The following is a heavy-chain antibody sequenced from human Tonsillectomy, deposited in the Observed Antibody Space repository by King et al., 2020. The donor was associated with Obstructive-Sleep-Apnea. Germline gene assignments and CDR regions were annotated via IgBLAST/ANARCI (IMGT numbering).Heavy chain of an antibody. CDR1: GFTFSNYD. CDR3: AKDWGPDCSGGRCYLDF. CDR2: ISYVGSNE. V-gene: IGHV3-30*18. D-gene: IGHD2-15*01. Sequence: VQLVESGGGVVQPGRSLRLSCAASGFTFSNYDMHWVRQAPGKGLEWLTTISYVGSNEFYAYSVKGRFTISRDNSKKELYLRMDSLRLEDTALYYCAKDWGPDCSGGRCYLDFWGQGSLVTVSS. J-gene: IGHJ4*02.